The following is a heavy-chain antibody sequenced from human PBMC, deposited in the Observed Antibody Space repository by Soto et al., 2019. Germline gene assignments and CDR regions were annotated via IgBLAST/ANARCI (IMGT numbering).Heavy chain of an antibody. CDR3: AKSLSYYDILTGYYS. J-gene: IGHJ4*02. CDR2: ISGSGGST. CDR1: GFTFSSYA. Sequence: PGGSLRLSCAASGFTFSSYAMSWFRQAPGKGLEWVSAISGSGGSTYYADSVKGRFTISRDNSKNTLYLQMNSLRAEDTAVYYCAKSLSYYDILTGYYSWGQGTLVTVSS. D-gene: IGHD3-9*01. V-gene: IGHV3-23*01.